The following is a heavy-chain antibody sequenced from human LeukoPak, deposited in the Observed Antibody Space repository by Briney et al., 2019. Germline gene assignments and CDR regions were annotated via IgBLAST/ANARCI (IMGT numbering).Heavy chain of an antibody. CDR3: ARDNTMSLGAFDI. V-gene: IGHV4-30-2*01. CDR1: GGSISSGGYS. CDR2: IYHSGST. Sequence: SETLSLTCAVSGGSISSGGYSWSWIRQPPGKGLEWIGYIYHSGSTYYNPSLKGRVTISVDRSKNQFSLKLSSVTAADTAVYYCARDNTMSLGAFDIWGQGTMVTVSS. D-gene: IGHD3-3*01. J-gene: IGHJ3*02.